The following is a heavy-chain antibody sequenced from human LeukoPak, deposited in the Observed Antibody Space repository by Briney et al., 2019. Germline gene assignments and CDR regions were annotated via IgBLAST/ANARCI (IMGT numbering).Heavy chain of an antibody. CDR3: ATDGAGCDT. J-gene: IGHJ5*02. CDR2: INIGGTNT. CDR1: GFTFSDYY. V-gene: IGHV3-11*01. Sequence: GGSLRLSCAASGFTFSDYYMSWIRQAPGKGLEWLSYINIGGTNTHYADSVKGRFTISRDNAKKSLYLEMNNLRAEDTAVYYCATDGAGCDTWGQGVLVTVSS.